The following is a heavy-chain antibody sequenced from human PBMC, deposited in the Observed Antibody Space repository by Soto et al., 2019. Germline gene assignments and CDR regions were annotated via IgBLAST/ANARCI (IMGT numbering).Heavy chain of an antibody. CDR2: IGDAGDST. CDR1: GFSFNSYA. Sequence: EVQLLESGGGLVQPGGSLRLSCAASGFSFNSYAMSWVRQAPGKGLEWVSHIGDAGDSTYYADSVKGRFTISRDNSKKTVYLQMESLRAEDTAVYYCTGATYLDYWGQGTLVTVSS. J-gene: IGHJ4*02. CDR3: TGATYLDY. V-gene: IGHV3-23*01.